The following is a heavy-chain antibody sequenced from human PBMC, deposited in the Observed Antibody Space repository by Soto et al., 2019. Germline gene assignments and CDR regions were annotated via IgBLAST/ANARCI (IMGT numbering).Heavy chain of an antibody. Sequence: QVQLQESGPGLVKPSGTLSLTCAVSGGSISSSNWWSWVRQPPGKGLEWIGEIYHSGSTNYNPSLKSRVTIPVDKSKNQFALKLSSVTAADTAVYYCAREGGSGWSRDAFDIWGQGTMVTVSS. J-gene: IGHJ3*02. CDR3: AREGGSGWSRDAFDI. V-gene: IGHV4-4*02. D-gene: IGHD6-19*01. CDR2: IYHSGST. CDR1: GGSISSSNW.